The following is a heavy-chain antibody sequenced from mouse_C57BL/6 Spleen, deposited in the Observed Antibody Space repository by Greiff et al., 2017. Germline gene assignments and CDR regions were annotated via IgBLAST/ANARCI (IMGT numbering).Heavy chain of an antibody. Sequence: QVHVKQPGAELVKPGASVKLSCKASGYTFTSYWMQWVKQRPGQGLEWIGEIDPSDSYTNYNQKFKGKATLTVDTSSSTAYMQLSSLTSEDSAVYYCARGELGLFDYWGQGTTLTVSS. CDR1: GYTFTSYW. J-gene: IGHJ2*01. CDR2: IDPSDSYT. V-gene: IGHV1-50*01. CDR3: ARGELGLFDY. D-gene: IGHD4-1*01.